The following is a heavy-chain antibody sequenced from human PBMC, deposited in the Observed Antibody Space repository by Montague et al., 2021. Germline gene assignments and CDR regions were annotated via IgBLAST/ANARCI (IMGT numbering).Heavy chain of an antibody. Sequence: SETLSLTCTVSGDSMNTYKWNWIRQPPGKGLEWIGYIYSSGNSNYNPSLKSRVTISVDTSRNQFSLAVSSVTAADTAMYYCAREWGGFDFWGHGTLVTVSS. D-gene: IGHD1-26*01. CDR2: IYSSGNS. CDR1: GDSMNTYK. V-gene: IGHV4-59*01. CDR3: AREWGGFDF. J-gene: IGHJ3*01.